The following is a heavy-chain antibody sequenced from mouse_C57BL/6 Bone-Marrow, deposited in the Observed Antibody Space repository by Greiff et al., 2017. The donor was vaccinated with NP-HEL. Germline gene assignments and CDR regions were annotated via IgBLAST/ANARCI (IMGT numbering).Heavy chain of an antibody. CDR1: GYSITSGYY. CDR3: ARSERGRYFDV. Sequence: DVQLQESGPGLVKPSQSLSLTCSVTGYSITSGYYWNWIRQFPGNKLEWMGYISYDGSNNYNPSLKNRISITRDTSKNQFFLKLNSVTTEDTATYYCARSERGRYFDVWGTGTTVTVSS. CDR2: ISYDGSN. J-gene: IGHJ1*03. V-gene: IGHV3-6*01.